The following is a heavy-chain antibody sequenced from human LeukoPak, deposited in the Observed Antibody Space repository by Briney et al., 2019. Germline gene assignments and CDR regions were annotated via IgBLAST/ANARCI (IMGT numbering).Heavy chain of an antibody. Sequence: SETLSLTCTDSGGFIRSYYWSWIRPPPGKGLEWIGYIYYSGSTNYNPSLKSRVTISVDTSKNQFSLKLSSVTAADTAVYYCAGGAALGYCSSTSCYTPYYYMDVWGKGTTVTASS. CDR1: GGFIRSYY. J-gene: IGHJ6*03. CDR3: AGGAALGYCSSTSCYTPYYYMDV. D-gene: IGHD2-2*02. CDR2: IYYSGST. V-gene: IGHV4-59*01.